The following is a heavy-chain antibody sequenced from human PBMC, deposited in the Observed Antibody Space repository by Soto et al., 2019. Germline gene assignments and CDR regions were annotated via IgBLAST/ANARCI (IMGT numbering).Heavy chain of an antibody. CDR3: ARVSITMIVVEDFDI. V-gene: IGHV4-30-4*01. CDR1: GGSISSGDYY. D-gene: IGHD3-22*01. Sequence: QVQLQESGPGLVKPSQTLSLTCTVSGGSISSGDYYWSWIRQPPGKGLEWIGYIYYSGSTYYNPSLKSRATISVETSNNQFPLKLSSVTAADTAVYYCARVSITMIVVEDFDIWGQGTMLTVSS. CDR2: IYYSGST. J-gene: IGHJ3*02.